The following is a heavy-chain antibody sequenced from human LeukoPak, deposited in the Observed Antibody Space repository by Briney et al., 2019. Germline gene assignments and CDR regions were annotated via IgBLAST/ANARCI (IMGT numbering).Heavy chain of an antibody. D-gene: IGHD6-13*01. J-gene: IGHJ4*02. Sequence: SETLSLTCTVSGGSITSTSYYWGWVRQPPGKGLEWIGTIYYSGSTYSSPSLKSRVTISVDTSKNHFSLKLNAVTAADTAVYYCARHGSSWYYFDYWGQGTLVTVSS. CDR2: IYYSGST. V-gene: IGHV4-39*01. CDR3: ARHGSSWYYFDY. CDR1: GGSITSTSYY.